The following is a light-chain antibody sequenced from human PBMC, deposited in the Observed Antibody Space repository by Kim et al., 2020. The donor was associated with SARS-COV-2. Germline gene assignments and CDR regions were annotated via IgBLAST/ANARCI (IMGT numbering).Light chain of an antibody. J-gene: IGKJ4*01. CDR1: PRVGSQ. CDR2: DAS. V-gene: IGKV3-11*01. Sequence: SCCRGESTTLSCRASPRVGSQLTWYQQKPGQAPRLLIYDASNWATGIPARISGSGSGTDFTLTISSLEPEDFAVYYCQQRSNWPTFGGGTKVDIK. CDR3: QQRSNWPT.